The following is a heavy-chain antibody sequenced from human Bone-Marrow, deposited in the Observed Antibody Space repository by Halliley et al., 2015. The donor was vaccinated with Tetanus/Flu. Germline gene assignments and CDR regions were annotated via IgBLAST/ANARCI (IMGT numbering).Heavy chain of an antibody. CDR2: ISHGGAII. CDR3: ARERLLFVFENGMGV. J-gene: IGHJ6*02. CDR1: GFTFKSYE. Sequence: SLRLSCVASGFTFKSYEMNWVRRAPGKGLEWVAYISHGGAIIDYRDSVKSRFTISRDDAMNSLFLQMNTLSAEDTGTYYCARERLLFVFENGMGVWGQGATVTVSS. D-gene: IGHD3-16*01. V-gene: IGHV3-48*03.